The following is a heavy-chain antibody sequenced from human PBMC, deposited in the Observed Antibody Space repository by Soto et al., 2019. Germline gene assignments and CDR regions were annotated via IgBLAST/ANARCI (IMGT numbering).Heavy chain of an antibody. J-gene: IGHJ6*02. V-gene: IGHV1-69*13. Sequence: SVKVSCKASGGTFSSYTISWVRQAPGQGLEWMGRIIPIFGTADYAQKFQGRVTITADESTSTAYMELSSLRSEDTAVYYCASVETQRYYYGMDVWGQGTTVTV. CDR1: GGTFSSYT. D-gene: IGHD2-15*01. CDR3: ASVETQRYYYGMDV. CDR2: IIPIFGTA.